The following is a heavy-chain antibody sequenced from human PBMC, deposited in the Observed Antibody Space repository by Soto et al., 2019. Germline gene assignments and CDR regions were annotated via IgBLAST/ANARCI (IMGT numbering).Heavy chain of an antibody. V-gene: IGHV1-69*01. Sequence: QQQQVQSGAEVKKPGSSVKVSCKASGGNFSSYGISWVRQAPGQGLEWMGGIVPLFGTTNYAHKFRGRVTITADESTSTAYMEVSSLRSEDTAVYYCAKASGRSWYNWFDPWGQGTLVTVST. J-gene: IGHJ5*02. CDR1: GGNFSSYG. CDR2: IVPLFGTT. CDR3: AKASGRSWYNWFDP. D-gene: IGHD6-13*01.